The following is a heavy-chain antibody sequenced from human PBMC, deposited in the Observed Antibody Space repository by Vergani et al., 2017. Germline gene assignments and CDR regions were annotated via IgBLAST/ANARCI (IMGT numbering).Heavy chain of an antibody. CDR2: IYYSGST. J-gene: IGHJ1*01. D-gene: IGHD6-19*01. Sequence: VQLLESGGGSVQPGESLSLTCTVSGGSISSSSYYWGWIRQPPGKGLEWIGTIYYSGSTYYNPSLKSRVTISVDTSKNQFSLKLSSVTAADTAVYYCTRHGRSGWAGYFQHWGQGTLVTASS. CDR3: TRHGRSGWAGYFQH. CDR1: GGSISSSSYY. V-gene: IGHV4-39*01.